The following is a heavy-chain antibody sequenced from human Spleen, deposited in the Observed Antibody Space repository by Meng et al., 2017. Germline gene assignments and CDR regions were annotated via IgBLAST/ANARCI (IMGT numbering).Heavy chain of an antibody. D-gene: IGHD4-11*01. CDR3: ARGPTTMAHDFDY. V-gene: IGHV4-38-2*02. CDR1: GYSISSGYY. Sequence: SETLSLTCTVSGYSISSGYYWGWIRQPPGKGLEWIGSVYLSGSTYYNPSLKSRVTISADTAKKQLSLKLSSVTAADSAVYYCARGPTTMAHDFDYWGQGTLVTVSS. CDR2: VYLSGST. J-gene: IGHJ4*02.